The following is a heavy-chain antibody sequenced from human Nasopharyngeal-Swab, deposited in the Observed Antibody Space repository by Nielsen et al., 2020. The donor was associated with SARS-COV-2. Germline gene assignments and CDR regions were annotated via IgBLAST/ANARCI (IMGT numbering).Heavy chain of an antibody. CDR2: ISAYNGNT. V-gene: IGHV1-18*01. CDR1: GYTFTSYG. D-gene: IGHD3-10*01. CDR3: ARDDYYGSGSYSPYYYYYYGMDV. Sequence: ASVKVSCKASGYTFTSYGISWVRQAPGQGLEWMGWISAYNGNTNYAQKLQGRVTMTTDTSTSTAYIELRSLRSDDTAVYYCARDDYYGSGSYSPYYYYYYGMDVWGQGTTVTVSS. J-gene: IGHJ6*02.